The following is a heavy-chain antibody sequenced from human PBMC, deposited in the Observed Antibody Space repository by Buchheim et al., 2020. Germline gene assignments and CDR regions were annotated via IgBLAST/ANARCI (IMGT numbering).Heavy chain of an antibody. D-gene: IGHD3-10*01. CDR1: EFTFTNAW. J-gene: IGHJ6*03. CDR2: IKSKTDGGTT. Sequence: EVQLVESGGDLVKPGESLRLSCAASEFTFTNAWMSWIRQAPGKGLEWVGRIKSKTDGGTTDYAAPVKGRFTISRDDSKNTLYLQMNSLKTEDTAVYYCTTVERVLLWFGHLSYYMDVWGKGTT. V-gene: IGHV3-15*01. CDR3: TTVERVLLWFGHLSYYMDV.